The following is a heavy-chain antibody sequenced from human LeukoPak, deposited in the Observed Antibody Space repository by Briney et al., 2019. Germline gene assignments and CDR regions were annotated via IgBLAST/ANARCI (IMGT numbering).Heavy chain of an antibody. CDR2: LYHSGST. Sequence: SQTLSLTCAVSGGSISSGGYSWRWIRQPPGKGLEWIEYLYHSGSTYYNSSLKSRVTIAVDRSKNQFSLKLSSVTAADTAVYYCARGIQEDYYDSSGYYYSWFDHWGQGTLVTVSS. CDR1: GGSISSGGYS. CDR3: ARGIQEDYYDSSGYYYSWFDH. J-gene: IGHJ5*02. V-gene: IGHV4-30-2*01. D-gene: IGHD3-22*01.